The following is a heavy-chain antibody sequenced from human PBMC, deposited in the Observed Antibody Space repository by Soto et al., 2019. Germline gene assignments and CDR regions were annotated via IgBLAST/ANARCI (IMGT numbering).Heavy chain of an antibody. CDR3: ARRSTTVTTPLDY. Sequence: DVQLVQPGAEVKKPGESLRISCKGSGYSFTSYWIGWVRQMPGKGLEWMGIIYPGDSDTRYSPSFQGQVTISADESLSTAYLQWSSLKASDTAMYYCARRSTTVTTPLDYWGQGTLVTVSS. D-gene: IGHD4-17*01. CDR2: IYPGDSDT. V-gene: IGHV5-51*01. J-gene: IGHJ4*02. CDR1: GYSFTSYW.